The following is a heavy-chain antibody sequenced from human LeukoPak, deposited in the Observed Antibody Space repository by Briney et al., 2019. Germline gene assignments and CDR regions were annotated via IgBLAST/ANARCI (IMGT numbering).Heavy chain of an antibody. CDR2: ISSSSSYI. CDR3: ARDKWSDIVASQRVPFDY. V-gene: IGHV3-21*01. Sequence: PGGSLRLPCAASGFTFSSYSMNWVRQAPGKGLEWVSSISSSSSYIYYADSVKGRFTISRDNAKNSLYLQMNSLRAEDTAVYYCARDKWSDIVASQRVPFDYWGQGTLVTVSS. CDR1: GFTFSSYS. D-gene: IGHD5-12*01. J-gene: IGHJ4*02.